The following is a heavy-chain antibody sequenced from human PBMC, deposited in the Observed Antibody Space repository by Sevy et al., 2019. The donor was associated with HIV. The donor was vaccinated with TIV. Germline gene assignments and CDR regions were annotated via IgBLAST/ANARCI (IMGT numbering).Heavy chain of an antibody. V-gene: IGHV1-24*01. CDR3: ATTKHYYDSSGYPFDY. Sequence: ASVKVSCKVSGYTLTELSMHWVRQAPGKGLEWMVSFDPEDGETIYAQNFQGRVTMTEDRSTDTAYMELSSLRSEDTAVYVCATTKHYYDSSGYPFDYWGQGTLVTVSS. J-gene: IGHJ4*02. CDR1: GYTLTELS. D-gene: IGHD3-22*01. CDR2: FDPEDGET.